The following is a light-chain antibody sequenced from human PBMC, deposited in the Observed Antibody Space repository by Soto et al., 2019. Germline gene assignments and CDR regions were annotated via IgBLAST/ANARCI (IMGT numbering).Light chain of an antibody. CDR2: AAS. Sequence: DIQLTQSSSFLSASVGDRVTITCRASQGIGTYVAWYQQKPGTAPNLLIYAASTLQSGVPSRFSGSGSGTAFTLTISSRQPEDFATYYCQQVNSHPLTFGGGTKV. J-gene: IGKJ4*01. CDR3: QQVNSHPLT. V-gene: IGKV1-9*01. CDR1: QGIGTY.